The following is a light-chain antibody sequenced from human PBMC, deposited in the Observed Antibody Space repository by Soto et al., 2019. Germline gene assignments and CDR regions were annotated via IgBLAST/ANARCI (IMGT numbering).Light chain of an antibody. CDR3: TSYVGSNIWV. CDR1: SSDVGAYQY. V-gene: IGLV2-8*01. J-gene: IGLJ3*02. CDR2: EVS. Sequence: QSALTQPPSASGSPGQSVTISCTGTSSDVGAYQYVSWYQQYPGKAPKLMIYEVSKRPSGVPDRCSGSKSGNTASLTVSGLQAEDEADYYCTSYVGSNIWVFGGGTKLTVL.